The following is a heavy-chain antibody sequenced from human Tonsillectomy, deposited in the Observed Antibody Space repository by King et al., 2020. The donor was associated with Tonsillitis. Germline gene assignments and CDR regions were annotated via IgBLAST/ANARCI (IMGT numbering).Heavy chain of an antibody. J-gene: IGHJ5*02. V-gene: IGHV3-30*18. Sequence: QLVQSGGGVVQPGRSLRLSGAASGFTFSSYGMHWVRQATGKGLEWVAVISYDGSNKYYADSVKGRFTISRDNSKNTLYLQMNSLRAEDTAVYYCAKPPQAYGDYNCGWFDPWGQGTLVTVSS. CDR1: GFTFSSYG. CDR2: ISYDGSNK. CDR3: AKPPQAYGDYNCGWFDP. D-gene: IGHD4-17*01.